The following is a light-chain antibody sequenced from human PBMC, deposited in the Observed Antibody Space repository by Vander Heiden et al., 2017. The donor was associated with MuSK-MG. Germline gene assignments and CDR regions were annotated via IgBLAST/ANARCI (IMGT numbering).Light chain of an antibody. CDR3: QAWDSSTAV. CDR1: KLGYKY. CDR2: QDT. V-gene: IGLV3-1*01. J-gene: IGLJ2*01. Sequence: SYELTQPPSVSVSPGQTASITCSGDKLGYKYASGYQQKPGQAPVLVVYQDTKRPSGIPERFSGSNSGNTATLTISGTQAMDEADYYCQAWDSSTAVFGGGTKLTVL.